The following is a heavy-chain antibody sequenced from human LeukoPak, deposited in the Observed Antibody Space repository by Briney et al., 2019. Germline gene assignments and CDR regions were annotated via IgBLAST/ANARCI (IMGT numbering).Heavy chain of an antibody. Sequence: GGSLRLSCAASGFTLSYYDMHWVRQAPGKGLEWVSSISSTSTFIYYADSVKGRFTISRDNAKLYLQMNNLRADDTAVYYCAREWPDAFDIWGQGTMVTVSS. V-gene: IGHV3-21*01. CDR2: ISSTSTFI. D-gene: IGHD5-24*01. CDR3: AREWPDAFDI. J-gene: IGHJ3*02. CDR1: GFTLSYYD.